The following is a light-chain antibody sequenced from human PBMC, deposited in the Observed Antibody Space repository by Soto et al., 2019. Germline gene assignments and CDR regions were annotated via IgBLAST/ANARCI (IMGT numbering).Light chain of an antibody. CDR1: QNIDNF. CDR3: QHRYSTPG. CDR2: AAS. V-gene: IGKV1-39*01. Sequence: IQLTQSPSSLSASVGDRVSITCRASQNIDNFLNWYQQKPGKAPKLLFYAASDLQDGVPTRFSGSGSGTDCTLTISGLQPEDYGTYYCQHRYSTPGFGPGTKLDIK. J-gene: IGKJ3*01.